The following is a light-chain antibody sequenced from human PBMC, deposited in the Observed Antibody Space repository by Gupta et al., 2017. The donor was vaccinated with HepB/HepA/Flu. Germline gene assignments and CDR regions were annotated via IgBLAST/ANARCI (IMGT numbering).Light chain of an antibody. CDR1: QSISSY. CDR2: AAS. J-gene: IGKJ2*01. V-gene: IGKV1-39*01. Sequence: DIQMTQSPSSLSASVGDRVTITCRASQSISSYLNWYQQKPGKAPKLLIYAASSWQSGVTSRFSGSGFGKDLTLTISRRQQEDFATYYCHQSDSNPLYTFGQGTKLEIK. CDR3: HQSDSNPLYT.